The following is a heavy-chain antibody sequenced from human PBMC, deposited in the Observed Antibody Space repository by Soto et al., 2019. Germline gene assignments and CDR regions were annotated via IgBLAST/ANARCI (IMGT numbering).Heavy chain of an antibody. CDR1: GFTFYNSR. CDR3: TTGSVEGV. D-gene: IGHD2-15*01. V-gene: IGHV3-15*07. CDR2: IKRNSDGGRT. Sequence: DVQLVESGGGLVKPGGSLRLSCAASGFTFYNSRMNWVRQAPGKGLEWVGRIKRNSDGGRTDYAAPVKGRFTISRDDSENTLYLQMNSLKTEDTAVYYCTTGSVEGVWGQGTTVSVSS. J-gene: IGHJ6*02.